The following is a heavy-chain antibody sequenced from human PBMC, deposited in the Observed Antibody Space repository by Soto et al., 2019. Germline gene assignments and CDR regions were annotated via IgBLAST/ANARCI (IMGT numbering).Heavy chain of an antibody. CDR2: IYSGDSDSS. V-gene: IGHV5-51*01. CDR3: ARGGAVADSEDLFGYLDL. CDR1: GYNFTNYW. Sequence: GESLKISCKGSGYNFTNYWIAWVRQMPGKGLEWMGIIYSGDSDSSRYSPSLQGQVTISADKSISTVYLQWSSLKAPDTAMYYCARGGAVADSEDLFGYLDLWGQGTGVSVAS. J-gene: IGHJ4*02. D-gene: IGHD3-10*02.